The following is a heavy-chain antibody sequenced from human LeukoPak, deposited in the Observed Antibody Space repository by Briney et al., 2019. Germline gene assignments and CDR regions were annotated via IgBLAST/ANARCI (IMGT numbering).Heavy chain of an antibody. CDR2: INTDGSST. V-gene: IGHV3-74*01. Sequence: GGSLRLSCTASGFTFSSYWMHWVRQTPGKGLVWVSRINTDGSSTNYASSVKGRFTISRDNAKNTLYLQMNSLRAEDTAVYFCARPVYYGSQSYWDYWGQGTLVTVSS. D-gene: IGHD3-10*01. CDR1: GFTFSSYW. CDR3: ARPVYYGSQSYWDY. J-gene: IGHJ4*02.